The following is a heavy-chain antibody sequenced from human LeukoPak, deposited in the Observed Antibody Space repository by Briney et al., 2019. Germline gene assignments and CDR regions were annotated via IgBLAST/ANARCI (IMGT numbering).Heavy chain of an antibody. J-gene: IGHJ4*02. D-gene: IGHD3-16*01. CDR1: GFTFSSYG. Sequence: PGGSLRLSCAASGFTFSSYGMHWVRQAPGKGLEWVAVISYDGSNKYYADSVKGRFTISRDNSKNTLYLQMNSLRAEDTAVYYCAKDHLMITFGTLGYWGQGTLVTVSS. V-gene: IGHV3-30*18. CDR3: AKDHLMITFGTLGY. CDR2: ISYDGSNK.